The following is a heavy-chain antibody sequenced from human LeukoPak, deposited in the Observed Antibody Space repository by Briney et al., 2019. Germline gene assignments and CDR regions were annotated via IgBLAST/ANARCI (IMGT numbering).Heavy chain of an antibody. Sequence: PGGSLRLSCAASGFTFSSYSMNWVRQAPGKGLEWVANIKQDGSEKYYVDSLKGRFTISRDNAKNSLFLQMNSLRAEDTAVYYCARDLPTGYYISSGNYEYFLDYWGQGTLVTVSS. J-gene: IGHJ4*02. V-gene: IGHV3-7*01. CDR3: ARDLPTGYYISSGNYEYFLDY. CDR2: IKQDGSEK. D-gene: IGHD3-22*01. CDR1: GFTFSSYS.